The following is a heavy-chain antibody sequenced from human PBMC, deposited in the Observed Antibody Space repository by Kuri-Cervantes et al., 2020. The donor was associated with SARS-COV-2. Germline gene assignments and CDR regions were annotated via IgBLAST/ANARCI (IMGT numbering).Heavy chain of an antibody. CDR1: GASIRRYY. CDR2: IYYSGST. Sequence: GSLRLSCTVSGASIRRYYWSWLRQPPGKGLEWLGYIYYSGSTYYNPSLKSRVTISVDTSKNQFSLKLSSVTAADTAVYYCAKDNTEGRGWQVPGYWGQGILVTVSS. J-gene: IGHJ4*02. D-gene: IGHD6-19*01. CDR3: AKDNTEGRGWQVPGY. V-gene: IGHV4-59*04.